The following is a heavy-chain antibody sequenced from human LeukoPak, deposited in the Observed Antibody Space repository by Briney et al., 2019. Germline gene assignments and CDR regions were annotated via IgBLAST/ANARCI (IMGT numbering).Heavy chain of an antibody. J-gene: IGHJ4*02. CDR3: ATTEWLLFLFDH. CDR2: IYHSGST. Sequence: SSETLSLTCTVSGYSISSGYYWGWIRQPPGKGLEWIGSIYHSGSTYYNPSLKSRVTISVDTSKNQFSLKLSSVTAADTAVYYCATTEWLLFLFDHWGQGTLVTVSS. D-gene: IGHD3-3*01. CDR1: GYSISSGYY. V-gene: IGHV4-38-2*02.